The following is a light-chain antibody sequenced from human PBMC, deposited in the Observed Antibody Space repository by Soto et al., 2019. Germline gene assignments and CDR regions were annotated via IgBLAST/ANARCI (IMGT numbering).Light chain of an antibody. CDR1: QTISSW. CDR2: KAS. Sequence: DIQMTQSPSTLSGSVGDRVTITCRASQTISSWLAWYQQKPGKAPKLLIYKASTLKSGVPSRFSGSGSGTEFTLTISSLQPDDVATDYCQHDNRYSEAFGHGTKVELK. CDR3: QHDNRYSEA. V-gene: IGKV1-5*03. J-gene: IGKJ1*01.